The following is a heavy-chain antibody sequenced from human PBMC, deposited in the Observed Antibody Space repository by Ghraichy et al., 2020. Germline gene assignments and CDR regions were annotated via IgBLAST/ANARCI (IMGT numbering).Heavy chain of an antibody. D-gene: IGHD3-22*01. V-gene: IGHV1-18*04. CDR3: ARGTYYYDSSGYYPDY. CDR1: GYTFTSYG. J-gene: IGHJ4*02. Sequence: ASVKVSCKASGYTFTSYGISWVRQAPGQGLEWMGWISAYNGNTNYAQKLQGRVTMTTDTSTSTAYMELRSLRSDDTAVYYCARGTYYYDSSGYYPDYWGQGTLVTVSS. CDR2: ISAYNGNT.